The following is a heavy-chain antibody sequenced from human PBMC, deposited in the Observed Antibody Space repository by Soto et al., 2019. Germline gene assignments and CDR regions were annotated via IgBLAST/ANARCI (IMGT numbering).Heavy chain of an antibody. J-gene: IGHJ4*02. CDR1: GGSISSYY. CDR3: ARDPGMGYTVPYYFDY. V-gene: IGHV4-59*01. D-gene: IGHD5-12*01. Sequence: SETLSLTCTVSGGSISSYYWSWIRQPPGKGLEWIGYIYYSGSTNYNPSLKSRVTISVDTSKNQFPLKLSSVTAADTAVYYCARDPGMGYTVPYYFDYWGQGTLVTVSS. CDR2: IYYSGST.